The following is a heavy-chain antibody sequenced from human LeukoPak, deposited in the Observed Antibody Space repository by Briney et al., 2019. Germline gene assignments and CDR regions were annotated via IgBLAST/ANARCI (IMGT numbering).Heavy chain of an antibody. V-gene: IGHV1-69*05. CDR1: GGTFSSYA. D-gene: IGHD2-2*01. J-gene: IGHJ6*03. CDR3: ARTSYCSSTSCHPRYYYYMDV. Sequence: SVKVSCKASGGTFSSYAICWVRQAPGQGLEWMGGIIPIFGTANYAQKFQGRVTITTDESTSTAYMEPSSLRSEDTAVYYCARTSYCSSTSCHPRYYYYMDVWGKGTTVTVSS. CDR2: IIPIFGTA.